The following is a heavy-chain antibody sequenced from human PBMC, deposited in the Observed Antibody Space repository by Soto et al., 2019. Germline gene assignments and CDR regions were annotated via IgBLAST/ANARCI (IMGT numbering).Heavy chain of an antibody. V-gene: IGHV4-59*08. J-gene: IGHJ4*02. CDR1: GGSISSYY. CDR3: ARRYGSCFDY. D-gene: IGHD6-6*01. Sequence: QVQLQESGPGLVKPSETLSLTCTVSGGSISSYYWSWIRQPPGKGLEWIGYIYYSGSTNYNPSLXRXAXIXLDTSKNQFSLKLSSVTAADTAVYYCARRYGSCFDYWGQGTLVTVSS. CDR2: IYYSGST.